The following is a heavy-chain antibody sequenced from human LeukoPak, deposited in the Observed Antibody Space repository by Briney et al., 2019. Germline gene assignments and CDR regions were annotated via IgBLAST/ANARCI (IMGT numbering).Heavy chain of an antibody. CDR3: ARVAVAGTYWFDP. Sequence: SETLSLTCSVSGGSISSDRYYWSWIRQPAGKGLEWIGRIYAPGDTKYDPSLQSRVTISVDTSKNQFSLKLSSVTAADTAVYYCARVAVAGTYWFDPWGQGTLVTVSS. D-gene: IGHD6-19*01. CDR1: GGSISSDRYY. V-gene: IGHV4-61*02. CDR2: IYAPGDT. J-gene: IGHJ5*02.